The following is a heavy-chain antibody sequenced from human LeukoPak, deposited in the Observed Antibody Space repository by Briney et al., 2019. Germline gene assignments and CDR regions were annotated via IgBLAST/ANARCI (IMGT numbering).Heavy chain of an antibody. V-gene: IGHV4-4*07. CDR3: ARDSMAIGIVGATTPSGNWFDP. CDR1: GGSISSYY. D-gene: IGHD1-26*01. Sequence: SETLSLTCTVSGGSISSYYWSWIRQPAGKGLEWIGRIYTSGSTNYNPSLKSRATMSVDTSKNQFSLKLSSVTAADTAVYYCARDSMAIGIVGATTPSGNWFDPWGQGTLVTVSS. J-gene: IGHJ5*02. CDR2: IYTSGST.